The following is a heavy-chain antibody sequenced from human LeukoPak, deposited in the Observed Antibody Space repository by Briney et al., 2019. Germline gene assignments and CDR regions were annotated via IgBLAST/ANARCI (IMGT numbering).Heavy chain of an antibody. Sequence: ASVKVSCTASSYTFTSYGISWVRQAPGQGLEWMGWISAYNGNTNYAQKLQGRVTMTTDTSTSTAYMELRSLRSDDTAVYYCATLLSSIAARPGFDYWGQGTLVTVSS. D-gene: IGHD6-6*01. V-gene: IGHV1-18*01. CDR1: SYTFTSYG. CDR2: ISAYNGNT. CDR3: ATLLSSIAARPGFDY. J-gene: IGHJ4*02.